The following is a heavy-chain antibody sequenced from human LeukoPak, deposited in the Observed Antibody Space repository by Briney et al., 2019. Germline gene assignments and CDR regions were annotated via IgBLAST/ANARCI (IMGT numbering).Heavy chain of an antibody. CDR3: AKDQKDSTSWYFDY. Sequence: GGSLRLSCAASGFTFSSYGMHWVRQAPGKVLEWVAFIRNGGSIKYYADSVKGRFTISRDNSRNTMYLQMNSLRAEDTALYYCAKDQKDSTSWYFDYWGQGTLVTVSS. J-gene: IGHJ4*02. CDR1: GFTFSSYG. CDR2: IRNGGSIK. D-gene: IGHD6-13*01. V-gene: IGHV3-30*02.